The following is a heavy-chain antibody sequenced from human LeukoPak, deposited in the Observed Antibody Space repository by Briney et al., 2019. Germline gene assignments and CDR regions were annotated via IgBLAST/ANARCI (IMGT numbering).Heavy chain of an antibody. Sequence: GASVKVSCKASGYTFTGYYMHWVRQAPGQGLEWMGWINPNSGGTNYAQKFQGRVTMTRDTSISTAYMELSRLRSDDTAVYYCARDPPRTVVITFTRGGKNAFDIWGQGTMVTVSS. D-gene: IGHD3-22*01. CDR1: GYTFTGYY. CDR3: ARDPPRTVVITFTRGGKNAFDI. J-gene: IGHJ3*02. CDR2: INPNSGGT. V-gene: IGHV1-2*02.